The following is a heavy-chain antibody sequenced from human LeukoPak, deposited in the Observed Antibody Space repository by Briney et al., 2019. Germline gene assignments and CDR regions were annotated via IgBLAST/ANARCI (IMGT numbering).Heavy chain of an antibody. CDR2: IIPIFGTA. J-gene: IGHJ4*02. CDR1: GYTFTSYY. CDR3: TRETSSRYFDY. V-gene: IGHV1-69*05. Sequence: ASVKVSCKASGYTFTSYYMHWVRQAPGQGLEWMGGIIPIFGTANYAQKFQGRVTITTDESTSTAYMELSSLRSEDTAVYYCTRETSSRYFDYWGQGTLVTVSS.